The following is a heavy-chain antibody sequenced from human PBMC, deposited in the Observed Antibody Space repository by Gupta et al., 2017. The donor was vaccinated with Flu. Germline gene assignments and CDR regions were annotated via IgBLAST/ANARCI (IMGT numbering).Heavy chain of an antibody. V-gene: IGHV4-4*02. CDR2: VYHSGST. D-gene: IGHD5-12*01. Sequence: QVQLQESGPGLVKPSGTLSLTSAVPGGSISSSNWLSWVRPPPGKGLEWIGEVYHSGSTNYTPSLKSRVTISVHKANNQFSWNLSSVTAAHTADDYWAMELIAATGEYYEGMDVWCQGTTVTVSS. CDR3: AMELIAATGEYYEGMDV. J-gene: IGHJ6*02. CDR1: GGSISSSNW.